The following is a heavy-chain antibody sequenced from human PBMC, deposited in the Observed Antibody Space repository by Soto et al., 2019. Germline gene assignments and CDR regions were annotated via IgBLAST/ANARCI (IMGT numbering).Heavy chain of an antibody. CDR2: INAGDGNT. D-gene: IGHD3-9*01. CDR1: GYTFTTYP. Sequence: VKVSCKASGYTFTTYPMHWVRQAPGQGLEWMGWINAGDGNTKYPQKFQGRVTITRDTSASTAYMELSSLRSEDTAVYYCTRDSHGLGDSWGQGTLVTVSS. J-gene: IGHJ4*02. V-gene: IGHV1-3*01. CDR3: TRDSHGLGDS.